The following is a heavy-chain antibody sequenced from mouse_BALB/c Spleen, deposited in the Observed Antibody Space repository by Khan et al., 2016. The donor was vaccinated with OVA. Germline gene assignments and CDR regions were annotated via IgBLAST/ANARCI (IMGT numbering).Heavy chain of an antibody. J-gene: IGHJ4*01. CDR3: ARAYYRYDGYYAMDY. V-gene: IGHV2-6-4*01. Sequence: VQLQESGPGLVAPSQSLSITCTVSGFSLSRYNIHWVRQPPGKGLEWLGMIWGGGGTDYNSTLKIRLSISKDNSKRQVFLKMNSLQTDDTVMYFCARAYYRYDGYYAMDYWGQGTSVTVSS. D-gene: IGHD2-14*01. CDR1: GFSLSRYN. CDR2: IWGGGGT.